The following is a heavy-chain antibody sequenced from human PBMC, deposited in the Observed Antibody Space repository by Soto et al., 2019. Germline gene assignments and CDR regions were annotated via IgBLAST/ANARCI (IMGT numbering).Heavy chain of an antibody. D-gene: IGHD2-15*01. Sequence: GASVKVSCKASGYTFTNHAIHWVRQAPGQRLEWMGWINVGNGNTKYSQDFQGRVTITRDTSASTAYMELSSLRSEDTAVHYCATRVGYCSGGNCGFDYWGQGTLVTVSS. V-gene: IGHV1-3*01. J-gene: IGHJ4*02. CDR3: ATRVGYCSGGNCGFDY. CDR2: INVGNGNT. CDR1: GYTFTNHA.